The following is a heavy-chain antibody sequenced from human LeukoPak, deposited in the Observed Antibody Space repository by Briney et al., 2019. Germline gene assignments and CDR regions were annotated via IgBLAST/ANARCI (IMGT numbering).Heavy chain of an antibody. CDR3: ARDYYCDSYFDY. Sequence: GGSLRLSCAPSGFTSSIYSMNWVRHAPGKGLEWVSYISSSSSTIYYADSLKGRFTISRDNAKNSLYLQMNSLRAEDTALYYGARDYYCDSYFDYWGQGTLVTVSS. CDR2: ISSSSSTI. V-gene: IGHV3-48*01. D-gene: IGHD3-22*01. J-gene: IGHJ4*02. CDR1: GFTSSIYS.